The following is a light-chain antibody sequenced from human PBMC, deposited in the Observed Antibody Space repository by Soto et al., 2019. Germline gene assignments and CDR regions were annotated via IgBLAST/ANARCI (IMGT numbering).Light chain of an antibody. CDR3: QQYDNLPLT. CDR2: DAS. CDR1: QDISNY. Sequence: DIQMTQSQSSLSASVGDRVTITCQASQDISNYLNLYQQKPGKAPKLLIYDASNLETGVPSRFSGSGSGTDFTFTISSLQPEDIATYYCQQYDNLPLTFGGGTKVDIK. V-gene: IGKV1-33*01. J-gene: IGKJ4*01.